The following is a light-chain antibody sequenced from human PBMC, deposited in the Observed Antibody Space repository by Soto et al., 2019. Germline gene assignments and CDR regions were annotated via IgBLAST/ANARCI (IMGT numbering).Light chain of an antibody. Sequence: EIVLTQSPATLSLSPGERATLSCRASQSVSSYLAWYQQKPGQAPRLLIYEASSRATGIPARFSGSGSGTDFTLTISGLEPEDFAVYYCQQRSNWLTFGGGTKVEIK. J-gene: IGKJ4*01. CDR1: QSVSSY. CDR3: QQRSNWLT. V-gene: IGKV3-11*01. CDR2: EAS.